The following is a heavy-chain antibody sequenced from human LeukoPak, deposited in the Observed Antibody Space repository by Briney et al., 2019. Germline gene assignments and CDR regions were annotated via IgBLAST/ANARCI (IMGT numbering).Heavy chain of an antibody. D-gene: IGHD2-15*01. CDR2: ISYDGSNK. V-gene: IGHV3-30-3*01. CDR3: ARASVAATLFRPYVYYGMDV. Sequence: GGSLRLSCAASGFTFSSYAMHWVRQAPGKGLEWVEVISYDGSNKYYADSVKGRFTISRDNSKNTLYLQMNSLRAEDTAVYYCARASVAATLFRPYVYYGMDVWGQGTTVTVSS. CDR1: GFTFSSYA. J-gene: IGHJ6*02.